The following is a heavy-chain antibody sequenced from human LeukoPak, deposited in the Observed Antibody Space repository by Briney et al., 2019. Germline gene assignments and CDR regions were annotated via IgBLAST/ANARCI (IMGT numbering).Heavy chain of an antibody. CDR1: GFTFSSYT. J-gene: IGHJ6*02. D-gene: IGHD3-9*01. Sequence: PGGSLRLSCAASGFTFSSYTMSWVRQAPGKGLEWVSVIYSGGSTYYADSVKGRFTISRDNSKNTLYLQMNSLRAEDTAVYYCARQSPYYDILTGYYPGRMDVWGQGTTVTVSS. CDR3: ARQSPYYDILTGYYPGRMDV. CDR2: IYSGGST. V-gene: IGHV3-66*04.